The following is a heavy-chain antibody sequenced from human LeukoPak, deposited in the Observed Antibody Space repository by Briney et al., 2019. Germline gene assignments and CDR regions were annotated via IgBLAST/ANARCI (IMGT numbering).Heavy chain of an antibody. CDR2: IIPIFGTA. J-gene: IGHJ6*03. CDR1: GYTFTSYD. Sequence: SVKVSCKASGYTFTSYDINWVRQATGQGLEWMGGIIPIFGTANYAQEFQGRVSLTADESTSTVYMELSSLRYDDTAVYYCARGPPLTYDHTPEGYYHYYMDVWGEGTTVTISS. D-gene: IGHD1-14*01. V-gene: IGHV1-69*13. CDR3: ARGPPLTYDHTPEGYYHYYMDV.